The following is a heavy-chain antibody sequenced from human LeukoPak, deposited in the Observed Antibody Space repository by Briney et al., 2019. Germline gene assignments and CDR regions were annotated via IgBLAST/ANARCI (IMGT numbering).Heavy chain of an antibody. CDR2: ITSTGSTI. J-gene: IGHJ4*02. CDR3: ARDFAPSPTITMVRGVIEYYFDY. V-gene: IGHV3-11*04. D-gene: IGHD3-10*01. Sequence: GGSLRLSCAASGFTFSDYYMSWIRQAPGKGLEWVSYITSTGSTIFYTDSVKGRFTVSRDNAKDSLYLQMNSLRAEDTAVYYCARDFAPSPTITMVRGVIEYYFDYWGQGTLVTVSS. CDR1: GFTFSDYY.